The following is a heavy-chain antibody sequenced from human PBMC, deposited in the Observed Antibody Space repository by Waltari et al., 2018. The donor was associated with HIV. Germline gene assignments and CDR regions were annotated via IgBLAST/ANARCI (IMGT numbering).Heavy chain of an antibody. Sequence: EVQLVESGGGLVKPGGSLRLSGAASGFTFSGSSLTWVRQAPGKGLEWFSSISSSSSYIYYADSVKGRFTISRDNAKNSLYLQMNSLRAEDTAVYYCARDSNTMVRAFDYWGQGTLVTVSS. J-gene: IGHJ4*02. CDR3: ARDSNTMVRAFDY. V-gene: IGHV3-21*01. CDR2: ISSSSSYI. CDR1: GFTFSGSS. D-gene: IGHD3-10*01.